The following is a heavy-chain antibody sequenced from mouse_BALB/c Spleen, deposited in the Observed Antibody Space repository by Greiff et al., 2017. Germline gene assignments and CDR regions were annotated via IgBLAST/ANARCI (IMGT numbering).Heavy chain of an antibody. CDR1: GFTFSSFG. CDR2: ISSGSSTI. V-gene: IGHV5-17*02. Sequence: VQVVESGGGLVQPGGSRKLSCAASGFTFSSFGMHWVRQAPEKGLEWVAYISSGSSTIYYADTVKGRFTISRDNPKNTLFLQMTSLRSEDTAMYYCARKGDEEDKPFAYWGQGTLVTVSA. CDR3: ARKGDEEDKPFAY. J-gene: IGHJ3*01.